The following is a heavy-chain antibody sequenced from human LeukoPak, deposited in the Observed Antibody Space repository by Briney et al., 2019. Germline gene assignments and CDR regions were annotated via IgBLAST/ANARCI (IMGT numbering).Heavy chain of an antibody. V-gene: IGHV4-38-2*02. CDR1: GYSISSGYY. CDR2: IYHSGST. J-gene: IGHJ3*02. CDR3: ARDRGGSTVTNGGDAFDI. D-gene: IGHD4-17*01. Sequence: PSETLSLTCTVSGYSISSGYYWGWIRQPPGKGLEWIGSIYHSGSTYYNPSLKSRVTISVDTSKNQFSLKLSSVTAADTAVYYCARDRGGSTVTNGGDAFDIWGQGTMVTVSS.